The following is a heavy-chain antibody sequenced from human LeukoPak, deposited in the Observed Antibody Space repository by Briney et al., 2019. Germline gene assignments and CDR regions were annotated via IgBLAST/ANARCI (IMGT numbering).Heavy chain of an antibody. CDR1: GFTFSSSW. CDR3: ARAPGGYYDSSGHFGYWLDP. J-gene: IGHJ5*02. CDR2: MNSDGGQK. D-gene: IGHD3-22*01. Sequence: GGSLRLSCAVSGFTFSSSWMTWVRQAPGKGLEWVATMNSDGGQKSYVDSVKGRFTISRDNAKNSLYLQMNSLRAEDTAVYYCARAPGGYYDSSGHFGYWLDPWGQGTLVTVSS. V-gene: IGHV3-7*01.